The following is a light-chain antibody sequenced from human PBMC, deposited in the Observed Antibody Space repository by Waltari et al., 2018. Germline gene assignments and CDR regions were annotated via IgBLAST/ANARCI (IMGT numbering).Light chain of an antibody. Sequence: DIVMTQSPASLAVSLGERAAIHCKSSQSVLYSSNNKNYLAWYQQKPGQPPKLLIYWASTRESGVPDRFSGSGSGTDFTLTISSLQAEDVAVYYCQQYYSTPITFGQGTRLEIK. J-gene: IGKJ5*01. CDR3: QQYYSTPIT. V-gene: IGKV4-1*01. CDR1: QSVLYSSNNKNY. CDR2: WAS.